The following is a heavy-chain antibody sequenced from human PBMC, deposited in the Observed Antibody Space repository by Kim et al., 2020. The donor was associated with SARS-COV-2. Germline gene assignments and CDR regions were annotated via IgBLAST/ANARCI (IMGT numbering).Heavy chain of an antibody. V-gene: IGHV1-69*13. CDR2: IIPIFGTA. J-gene: IGHJ6*02. Sequence: SVKVSCKASGGTFSSYAISWVRQAPGQGLEWMGGIIPIFGTANYAQKFQGRVTITADESTSTAYMELSSLRSEDTAVYYCARGQTSAAFYYYYYGMDVWGQGTTVTVSS. D-gene: IGHD2-2*01. CDR3: ARGQTSAAFYYYYYGMDV. CDR1: GGTFSSYA.